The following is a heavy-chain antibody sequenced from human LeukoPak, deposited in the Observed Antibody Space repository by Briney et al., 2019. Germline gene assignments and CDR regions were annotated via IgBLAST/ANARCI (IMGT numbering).Heavy chain of an antibody. CDR1: GFTFSSYS. Sequence: GGSLRLSCAASGFTFSSYSMNWVRQAPGKGLEWVSYISSSSSTIYYADSVKGRFTISRDNAKSSLYLQMNSLRAEDTAVYYCARDLCSSASCYEHDAFDIWGQGTMVTVSS. J-gene: IGHJ3*02. CDR3: ARDLCSSASCYEHDAFDI. V-gene: IGHV3-48*01. D-gene: IGHD2-2*01. CDR2: ISSSSSTI.